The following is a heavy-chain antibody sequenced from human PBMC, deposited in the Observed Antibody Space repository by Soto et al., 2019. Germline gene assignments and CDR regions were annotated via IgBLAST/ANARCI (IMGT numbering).Heavy chain of an antibody. Sequence: QVQLVQSGADVKEPGASVKVSCKASGYTFRDYYVQWVRQAPGRGLEWVARIDPADGSTRYAQMFQGRVTLTRDTSTSTVYMEMSSLRSEDTAFYYCTRDRPHAWLDPWGQGTLVTVSS. V-gene: IGHV1-46*01. J-gene: IGHJ5*02. CDR3: TRDRPHAWLDP. CDR2: IDPADGST. CDR1: GYTFRDYY.